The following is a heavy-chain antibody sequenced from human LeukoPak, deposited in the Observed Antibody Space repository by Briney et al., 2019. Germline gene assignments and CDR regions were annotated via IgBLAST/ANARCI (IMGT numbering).Heavy chain of an antibody. CDR1: GFTFSSYA. Sequence: GGSLRLSCAASGFTFSSYAMSWVRQAPGKGLEWVSAISGSGGSTYYADSVKGRFTISRDNSKNTLYLQMNSLRAEDTAVYYCAKVPSSWDYYHYYMDVWGKGTTVTVSS. V-gene: IGHV3-23*01. J-gene: IGHJ6*03. D-gene: IGHD6-13*01. CDR2: ISGSGGST. CDR3: AKVPSSWDYYHYYMDV.